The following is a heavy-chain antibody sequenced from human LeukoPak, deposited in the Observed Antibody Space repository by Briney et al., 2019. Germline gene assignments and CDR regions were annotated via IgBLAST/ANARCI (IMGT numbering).Heavy chain of an antibody. D-gene: IGHD5-18*01. J-gene: IGHJ4*02. Sequence: PSETLSLTCAVYGGSFSGYYWSWIRQPPGKGLEWIGEINHSGSTNYNPSLKSRVTISVDTSKNQFSLKLSSVTAADTAVYYCARGYSYALGYYFDYWGQGTLVTVSS. V-gene: IGHV4-34*01. CDR3: ARGYSYALGYYFDY. CDR2: INHSGST. CDR1: GGSFSGYY.